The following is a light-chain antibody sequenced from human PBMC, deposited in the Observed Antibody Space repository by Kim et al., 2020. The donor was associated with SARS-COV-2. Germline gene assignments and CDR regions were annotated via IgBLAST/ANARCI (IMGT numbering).Light chain of an antibody. CDR1: EIIGTW. Sequence: DIQMTQSPSTLSASVGDRVTITCRASEIIGTWLAWYQQKPGRAPRLLIYLASSLESGVPSRFSGTGSGTEFSLSITSLQPDDCATYFRQHYSRFPYTFGQGPKREI. CDR2: LAS. V-gene: IGKV1-5*03. CDR3: QHYSRFPYT. J-gene: IGKJ2*01.